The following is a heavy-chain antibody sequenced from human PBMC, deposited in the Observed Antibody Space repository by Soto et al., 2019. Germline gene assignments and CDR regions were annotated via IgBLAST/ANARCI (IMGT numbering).Heavy chain of an antibody. D-gene: IGHD3-10*01. Sequence: PSETLSLTCTVSGGSISSGDYYWSWIRQPPGKGLEWIGYIYYSGSTYYNPSLKSRVTISVDTSKNQFSLKLSSVTAADTAVYYCARARGEPMVRGVIDSSWFDPWGQGTLVTVSS. CDR2: IYYSGST. V-gene: IGHV4-30-4*01. J-gene: IGHJ5*02. CDR1: GGSISSGDYY. CDR3: ARARGEPMVRGVIDSSWFDP.